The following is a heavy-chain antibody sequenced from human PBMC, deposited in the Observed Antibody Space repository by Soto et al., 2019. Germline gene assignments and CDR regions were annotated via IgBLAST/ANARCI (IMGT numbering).Heavy chain of an antibody. V-gene: IGHV1-69*02. CDR2: ITPILGIA. CDR1: GGTFSSYT. D-gene: IGHD6-6*01. CDR3: ASLYSSSSHGDY. Sequence: GASVKVSCKASGGTFSSYTISWVRQAPGQGLEWMGRITPILGIANYAQKFQGRVTITADKSTSTAYMELSSLRSEDTAVYYCASLYSSSSHGDYWGQGTLVTVSS. J-gene: IGHJ4*02.